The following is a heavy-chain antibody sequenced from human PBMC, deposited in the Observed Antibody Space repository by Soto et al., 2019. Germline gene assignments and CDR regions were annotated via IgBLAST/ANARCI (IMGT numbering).Heavy chain of an antibody. CDR3: ARDSRNHYYYYGLSF. CDR1: GFTFSSYG. V-gene: IGHV3-33*01. J-gene: IGHJ6*02. CDR2: IWYDGSNK. Sequence: GGSLRLSCAASGFTFSSYGMHWVRQAPGKGLEWVAVIWYDGSNKYYADSVKGRFTISRDNSKNTPYLQMNSLRAEDTAVYYCARDSRNHYYYYGLSFRSQGTTVPVSS.